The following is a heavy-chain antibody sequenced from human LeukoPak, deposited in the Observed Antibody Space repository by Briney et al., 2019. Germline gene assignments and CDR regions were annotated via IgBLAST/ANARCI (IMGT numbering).Heavy chain of an antibody. V-gene: IGHV4-59*01. CDR3: AKDAGASDC. J-gene: IGHJ4*02. CDR2: IYYSGST. Sequence: SETLSLTCTVSGGSISSYYWSWLRQPPGKGLEWIGYIYYSGSTNYNPSLKSRVTISIDTSKNQFSLKLSSVTAADTAVYYCAKDAGASDCWGQGTLVTVSS. CDR1: GGSISSYY.